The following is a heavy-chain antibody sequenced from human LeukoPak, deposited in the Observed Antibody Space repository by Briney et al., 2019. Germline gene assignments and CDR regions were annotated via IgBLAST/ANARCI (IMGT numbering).Heavy chain of an antibody. CDR1: GYTFTVYY. D-gene: IGHD3-10*01. J-gene: IGHJ5*02. CDR2: INPNSGGT. Sequence: ASVTVSFTASGYTFTVYYMHWVRQAPGQGLEWMGWINPNSGGTNYAQKFQGRVTMTRDTSISRAYMELSRLRSDDTAVYYCARDLGWFGEFDNWFDRGGQGTLVTVSS. CDR3: ARDLGWFGEFDNWFDR. V-gene: IGHV1-2*02.